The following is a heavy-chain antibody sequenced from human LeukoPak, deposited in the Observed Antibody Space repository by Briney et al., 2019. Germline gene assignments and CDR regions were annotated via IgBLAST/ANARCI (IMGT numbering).Heavy chain of an antibody. CDR3: ARRRFISGTSSSYFDL. V-gene: IGHV1-18*01. CDR1: GYTFTSYG. J-gene: IGHJ5*02. Sequence: VASVKVSCKASGYTFTSYGISWVRQAPGQGLEWMGWISAYNGNTNYAQKLQGRVTMTTDTSTSTAYMELRSLRSDDTAVYYCARRRFISGTSSSYFDLWGQGTLVTVSS. D-gene: IGHD1-7*01. CDR2: ISAYNGNT.